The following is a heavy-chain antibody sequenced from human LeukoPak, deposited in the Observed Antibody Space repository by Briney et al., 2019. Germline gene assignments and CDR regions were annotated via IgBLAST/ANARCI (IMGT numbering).Heavy chain of an antibody. CDR1: GGSISSGSYY. CDR2: IYTSGST. Sequence: SETLSLTCTVSGGSISSGSYYWSWIRQPAGKGLEWIGRIYTSGSTNYSPSLKSRVTISVDTSKNQFSLKLSSVTAADTAVYYCARYPDPWGQGTLVTVSS. J-gene: IGHJ5*02. V-gene: IGHV4-61*02. CDR3: ARYPDP.